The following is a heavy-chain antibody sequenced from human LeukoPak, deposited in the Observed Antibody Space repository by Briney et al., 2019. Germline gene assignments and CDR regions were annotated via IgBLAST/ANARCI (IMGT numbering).Heavy chain of an antibody. V-gene: IGHV4-59*01. CDR1: SGSISSYY. J-gene: IGHJ6*03. Sequence: SETLSLTCTVSSGSISSYYWSWIRQPPGKGLEWIGYIYYSGSTNYNPSLKSRVTISVDTSKNQFSLKLSSVTAADTAVYYCARDLKTTVTTRSTHYYYYMDVWGKGTTVTVSS. CDR2: IYYSGST. CDR3: ARDLKTTVTTRSTHYYYYMDV. D-gene: IGHD4-17*01.